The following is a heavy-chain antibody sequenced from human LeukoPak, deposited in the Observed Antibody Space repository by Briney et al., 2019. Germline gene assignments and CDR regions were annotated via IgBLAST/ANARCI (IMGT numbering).Heavy chain of an antibody. CDR1: GGSISSYY. Sequence: PSETLSLTCTVSGGSISSYYWSWIRQPPGKGLEWIGYIYYSGSTNYNPSLKSRVTISVDTSKNQFSLKLSSVTAADTAVYYCARLRLHYYYYYGMDVWGQGTTVTVSS. D-gene: IGHD6-25*01. CDR3: ARLRLHYYYYYGMDV. J-gene: IGHJ6*02. V-gene: IGHV4-59*01. CDR2: IYYSGST.